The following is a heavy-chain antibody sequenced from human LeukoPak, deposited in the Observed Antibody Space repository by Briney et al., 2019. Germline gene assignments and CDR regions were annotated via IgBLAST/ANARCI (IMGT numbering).Heavy chain of an antibody. D-gene: IGHD1-26*01. CDR3: ARPIVGATGYFDY. Sequence: GSLGLSCAASGFTFSNAWMSWVRQAPGKGLEWIGSIYHSGSTYYNPSLKSRVTISVDTSKNQFSLKLSSVTAADTAVYYCARPIVGATGYFDYWGQGTLVTVSS. J-gene: IGHJ4*02. V-gene: IGHV4-38-2*01. CDR2: IYHSGST. CDR1: GFTFSNAW.